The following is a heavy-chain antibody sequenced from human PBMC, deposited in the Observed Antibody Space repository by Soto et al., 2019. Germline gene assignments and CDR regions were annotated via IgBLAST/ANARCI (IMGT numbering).Heavy chain of an antibody. CDR2: IIPIFGTA. J-gene: IGHJ6*02. CDR1: GGTFSSYA. CDR3: SISKSGYYYDSSGYSSPYGMDV. D-gene: IGHD3-22*01. V-gene: IGHV1-69*13. Sequence: SVKVSCKASGGTFSSYAISWVRQAPGQGLEWMGGIIPIFGTANYAQKFQGRVTITADESTSTAYMELSSLRSEDTAVYYCSISKSGYYYDSSGYSSPYGMDVWGQGTTVTVSS.